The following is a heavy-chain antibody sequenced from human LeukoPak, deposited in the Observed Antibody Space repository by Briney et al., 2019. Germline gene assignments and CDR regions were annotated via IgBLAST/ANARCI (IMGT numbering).Heavy chain of an antibody. CDR2: ISSTGAYI. J-gene: IGHJ4*02. Sequence: GGSLRLSCAASGFTFNTYTMNWVRQTPGKGLEWVSSISSTGAYIYHADSMDGRFTVSRDNARNLLYLHMNSLRAEDSAMYFCSRVSSNPYSRGYYHFDYWGQGTLVTVSS. D-gene: IGHD6-25*01. V-gene: IGHV3-21*01. CDR1: GFTFNTYT. CDR3: SRVSSNPYSRGYYHFDY.